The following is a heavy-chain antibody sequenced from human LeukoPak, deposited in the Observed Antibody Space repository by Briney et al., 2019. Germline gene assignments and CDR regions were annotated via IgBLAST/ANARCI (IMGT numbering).Heavy chain of an antibody. J-gene: IGHJ4*02. Sequence: SVKVSCKASGGTFSSYAISWVRQAPGQGLEWMGGIIPIFGTANYAQKFQGRVTITADESTSTAYMELSSLRSEDTAVYYCARGYCSSTSCYVPYFDYWGQGTLVTVSS. D-gene: IGHD2-2*01. V-gene: IGHV1-69*13. CDR1: GGTFSSYA. CDR3: ARGYCSSTSCYVPYFDY. CDR2: IIPIFGTA.